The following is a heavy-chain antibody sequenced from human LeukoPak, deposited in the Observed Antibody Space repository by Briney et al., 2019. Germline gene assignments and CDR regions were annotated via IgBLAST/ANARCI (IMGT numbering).Heavy chain of an antibody. V-gene: IGHV4-59*01. Sequence: SETLSLTCTVSGGSISTYYWSWIRQPPGKGLEWMGYIYYSGSTNYNPSLKSRVTILIDTSKNQFSLELNSVTAADTAVYYCARVGSGCFDHWGQGTLVTVSS. D-gene: IGHD6-19*01. CDR1: GGSISTYY. J-gene: IGHJ4*02. CDR2: IYYSGST. CDR3: ARVGSGCFDH.